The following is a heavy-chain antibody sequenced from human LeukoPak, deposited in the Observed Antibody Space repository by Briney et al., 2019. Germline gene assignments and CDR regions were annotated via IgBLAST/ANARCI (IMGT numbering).Heavy chain of an antibody. CDR3: ARGATAGRFSLRPTGAYYMDV. V-gene: IGHV1-46*01. D-gene: IGHD6-13*01. Sequence: GASVKVSCKASGYTFTSYYVHWVRQAPGQGLEWMGIINPSGGSTSYAQKFQGRVTMTRDTSINTAYMELSSLRFDDTAVYYCARGATAGRFSLRPTGAYYMDVWGKGTTVTVSS. J-gene: IGHJ6*03. CDR2: INPSGGST. CDR1: GYTFTSYY.